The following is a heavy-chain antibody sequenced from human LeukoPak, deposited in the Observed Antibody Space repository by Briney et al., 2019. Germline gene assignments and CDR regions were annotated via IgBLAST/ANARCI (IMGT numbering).Heavy chain of an antibody. Sequence: GGSLRLSCAASGFTFSDYYMNWIRQAPGKGLEWVSYITSSGSTIYYADSVKGRFTISRDNAKSSLYLQMNSLRAEDTAVYYCARVYCSGGSCSSYSYFDYWGQGTLVTVSS. CDR3: ARVYCSGGSCSSYSYFDY. V-gene: IGHV3-11*01. CDR1: GFTFSDYY. J-gene: IGHJ4*02. CDR2: ITSSGSTI. D-gene: IGHD2-15*01.